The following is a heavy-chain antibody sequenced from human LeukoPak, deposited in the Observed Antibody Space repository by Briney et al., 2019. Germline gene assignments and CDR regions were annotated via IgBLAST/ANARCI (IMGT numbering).Heavy chain of an antibody. CDR3: ARESGYYDILTGYRYYGMDV. Sequence: ASVKVSCKASGYTFTSYDINWVRQATGQGLEWIGWMNPNSGNTGYAQKFQGRVTMTRNTSISTAYMEQSSLRSEDTAVYYCARESGYYDILTGYRYYGMDVWGQGTTVTVSS. D-gene: IGHD3-9*01. J-gene: IGHJ6*02. V-gene: IGHV1-8*01. CDR1: GYTFTSYD. CDR2: MNPNSGNT.